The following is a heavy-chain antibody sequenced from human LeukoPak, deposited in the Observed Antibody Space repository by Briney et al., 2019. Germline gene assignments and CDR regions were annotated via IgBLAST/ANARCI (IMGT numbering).Heavy chain of an antibody. J-gene: IGHJ6*01. Sequence: GGSLRLSCAASGFSVSSTYLTWVRQAPGKELEWLSVLYSNGIISYADSVKGRFTISRDNSKNTLYLQMNTLRADDTAIYFCARCRLKYHLGGMDVWGQGTTVTVSS. CDR2: LYSNGII. V-gene: IGHV3-53*01. CDR3: ARCRLKYHLGGMDV. D-gene: IGHD3-3*02. CDR1: GFSVSSTY.